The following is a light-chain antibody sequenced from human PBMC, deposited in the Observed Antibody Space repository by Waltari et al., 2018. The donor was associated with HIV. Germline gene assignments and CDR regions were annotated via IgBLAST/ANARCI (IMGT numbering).Light chain of an antibody. CDR3: SSYTSSSPYA. Sequence: QSALTQPASVSGSPGQSITISCTGTSRDVGGYNYVSWYQQHPGKAPKRMIYDVSNRPSGVSNRFSGSKSGNTPSLTISGLQAEDEADYYCSSYTSSSPYAFGTGTKVTVL. J-gene: IGLJ1*01. V-gene: IGLV2-14*03. CDR2: DVS. CDR1: SRDVGGYNY.